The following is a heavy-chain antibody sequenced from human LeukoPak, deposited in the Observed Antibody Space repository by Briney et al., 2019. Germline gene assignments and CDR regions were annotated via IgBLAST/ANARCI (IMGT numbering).Heavy chain of an antibody. V-gene: IGHV3-23*01. Sequence: PGGSLRLSCAASGFSFSTFGMSWVRHAPGKGLEWVSGISPSGGSTYSTDFVRGRFTVSRDNSKNTLDLQMNSLGADDTAIYFCAEGTYELDAFDIWGQGTMVTVSS. CDR3: AEGTYELDAFDI. D-gene: IGHD1-1*01. CDR2: ISPSGGST. J-gene: IGHJ3*02. CDR1: GFSFSTFG.